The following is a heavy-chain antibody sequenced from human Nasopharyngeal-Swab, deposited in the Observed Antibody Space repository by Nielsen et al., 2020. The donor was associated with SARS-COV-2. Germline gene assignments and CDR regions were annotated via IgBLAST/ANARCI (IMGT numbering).Heavy chain of an antibody. D-gene: IGHD2-15*01. CDR1: GFTFGSVA. J-gene: IGHJ4*02. Sequence: GGSLRLSCAAAGFTFGSVAMNWVRQAPGKGPQWVATITDTGHGTYYADSVKGRFTISRDNPKNTLYLHMNSLRAEDSALYYCAKGYCSDAGCDYFDHWGQGTLVTVSS. CDR3: AKGYCSDAGCDYFDH. V-gene: IGHV3-23*01. CDR2: ITDTGHGT.